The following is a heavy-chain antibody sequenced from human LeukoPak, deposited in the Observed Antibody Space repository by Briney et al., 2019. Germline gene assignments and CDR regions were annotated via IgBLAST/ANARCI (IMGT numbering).Heavy chain of an antibody. CDR2: LSGSGGST. CDR1: GFTFRSYA. Sequence: SGGSLRLSCAASGFTFRSYAMSWVRQAPGRGLEWVSALSGSGGSTYYADSVKGRFTISRDNSKSTLYLQMNSLRAEDTAVYYCAKARGYSGYDWVDYWGQGTLVTVSS. J-gene: IGHJ4*02. D-gene: IGHD5-12*01. CDR3: AKARGYSGYDWVDY. V-gene: IGHV3-23*01.